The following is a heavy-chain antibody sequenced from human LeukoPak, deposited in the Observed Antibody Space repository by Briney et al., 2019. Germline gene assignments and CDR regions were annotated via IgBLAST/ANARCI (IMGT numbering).Heavy chain of an antibody. CDR3: AKAAYGSESYYDPFDY. Sequence: GGTLRLSCAASGFTFRSNGMSWVRQAPGKGLEWVSVISGSGDRTYYADSVKGRFTISRDNSKNTLYLQMNSLRAEDTAVYYCAKAAYGSESYYDPFDYWGQGTLVTVSS. CDR1: GFTFRSNG. V-gene: IGHV3-23*01. CDR2: ISGSGDRT. D-gene: IGHD3-10*01. J-gene: IGHJ4*02.